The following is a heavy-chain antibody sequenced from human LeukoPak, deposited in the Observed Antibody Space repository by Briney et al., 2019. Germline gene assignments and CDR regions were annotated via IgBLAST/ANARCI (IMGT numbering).Heavy chain of an antibody. J-gene: IGHJ4*02. V-gene: IGHV3-7*01. Sequence: GGSLRLSCAASGFTFSSYWMSWVRQAPGKGLEWVAYIKKTGSETYYVDSVKGRFTITRDNTRSSLFLQMYSLRAEDTAVYFCAREDGYCSGGNCYSYFDSWGQGTLVTVSS. CDR2: IKKTGSET. CDR3: AREDGYCSGGNCYSYFDS. D-gene: IGHD2-15*01. CDR1: GFTFSSYW.